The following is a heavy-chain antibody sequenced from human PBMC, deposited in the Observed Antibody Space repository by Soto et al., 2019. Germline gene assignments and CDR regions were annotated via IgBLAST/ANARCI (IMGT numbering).Heavy chain of an antibody. Sequence: GASVKVSCKASGSTFTSYGISWVRQAPGQGLEWMGWISAYNGNTNYAQKLQGRVTMTTDTSTSTAYMELRSLRSDDTAVYYCARESSRDYHYGMDVWGQGTTVTVSS. V-gene: IGHV1-18*01. J-gene: IGHJ6*02. CDR1: GSTFTSYG. CDR2: ISAYNGNT. CDR3: ARESSRDYHYGMDV. D-gene: IGHD2-15*01.